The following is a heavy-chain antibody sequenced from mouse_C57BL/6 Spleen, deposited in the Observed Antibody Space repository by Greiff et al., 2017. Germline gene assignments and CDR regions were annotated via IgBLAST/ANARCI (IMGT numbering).Heavy chain of an antibody. CDR1: GYTFTSYW. V-gene: IGHV1-50*01. CDR2: IDPSDSYT. Sequence: QVQLQQPGAELVKPGASVKLSCKASGYTFTSYWMQWVKQRPGQGLEWIGEIDPSDSYTNYNQKFKGKATLTVDTSSSTAYMQLSSLTSEDSAVYYCSLLLRNYYAMDYWGQGTLVTVSA. CDR3: SLLLRNYYAMDY. D-gene: IGHD1-1*01. J-gene: IGHJ4*01.